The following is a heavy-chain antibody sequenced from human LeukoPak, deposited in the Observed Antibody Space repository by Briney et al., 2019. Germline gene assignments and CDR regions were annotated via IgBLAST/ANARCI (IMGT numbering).Heavy chain of an antibody. CDR3: ARDIQQWPHAFDI. V-gene: IGHV3-21*06. CDR2: ISSSFSYI. J-gene: IGHJ3*02. Sequence: GSLRLSCTASGFTLSTYSLNWVRQAPGEGLEGVSSISSSFSYIYYADSVKGRFTISGDNAKNSLYLQMNSLRAEDTAVYYCARDIQQWPHAFDIWGQGTMVTVSS. D-gene: IGHD6-19*01. CDR1: GFTLSTYS.